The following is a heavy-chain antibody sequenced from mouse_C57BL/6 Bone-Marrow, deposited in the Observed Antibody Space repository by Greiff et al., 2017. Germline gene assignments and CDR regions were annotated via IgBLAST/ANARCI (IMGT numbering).Heavy chain of an antibody. CDR3: ASIYPCYAMDY. J-gene: IGHJ4*01. V-gene: IGHV1-81*01. D-gene: IGHD1-1*01. CDR1: GYTFTSYG. CDR2: IYPRSGNT. Sequence: QVQLQQSGAELARPGASVKLSCKASGYTFTSYGISWVKQRTGQGLEWIGEIYPRSGNTYYNEKFKGKATLTADKSSSTAYMELRSLTSEDSAVYFCASIYPCYAMDYWGQGTSVTVSS.